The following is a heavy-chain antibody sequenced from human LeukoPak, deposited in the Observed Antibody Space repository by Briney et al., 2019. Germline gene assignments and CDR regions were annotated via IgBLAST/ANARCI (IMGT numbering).Heavy chain of an antibody. CDR2: IHHSGST. CDR1: GGSLSRYY. J-gene: IGHJ4*02. V-gene: IGHV4-34*01. Sequence: PSETLSLTCAVCGGSLSRYYWSWIRQPPGKGLEWIGEIHHSGSTNYNPSLRSRVTISVDTSKNQFSLKLSPVTAADTAVYYCASGASGGVVAAFDYWGQGTLVTVSS. CDR3: ASGASGGVVAAFDY. D-gene: IGHD2-15*01.